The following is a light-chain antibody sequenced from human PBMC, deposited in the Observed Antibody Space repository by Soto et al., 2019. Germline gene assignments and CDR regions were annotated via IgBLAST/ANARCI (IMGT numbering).Light chain of an antibody. CDR2: TNG. V-gene: IGLV1-40*01. Sequence: QSVLTQPPSVSGAPGQRVTISCTRTSSNIGAGYDVNWYQHLPGAAPKLLIYTNGNRPSGVPDRFSGSKSGTSASLAITGLQAEDEADYYCQSYDSGLSGSVFGGGTKLTVL. J-gene: IGLJ3*02. CDR3: QSYDSGLSGSV. CDR1: SSNIGAGYD.